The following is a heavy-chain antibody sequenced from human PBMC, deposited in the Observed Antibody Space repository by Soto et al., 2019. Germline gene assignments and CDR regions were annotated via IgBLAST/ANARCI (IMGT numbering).Heavy chain of an antibody. CDR3: AGGGSLYWYFDL. J-gene: IGHJ2*01. CDR1: GYTFTSYA. CDR2: INAGNGNT. V-gene: IGHV1-3*01. D-gene: IGHD1-26*01. Sequence: QVQLVQSGAEVKKPGASVKVSCKASGYTFTSYAMHWVRQAPGQRLEWMGWINAGNGNTKYSQKFQGRVTITRDTSASTGYMELSSRRSEDTAVYYCAGGGSLYWYFDLWGRGTLVTVSS.